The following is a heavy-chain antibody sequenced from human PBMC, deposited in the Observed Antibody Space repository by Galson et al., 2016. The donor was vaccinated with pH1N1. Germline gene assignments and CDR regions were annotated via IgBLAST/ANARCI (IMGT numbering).Heavy chain of an antibody. V-gene: IGHV3-74*01. Sequence: SLRLSCAASGFTFSSYWMHWVRQGPGKGLVWVSRINSDGSSRSHADSVEGRFTISRDNAKKPLYLQMNSLRAEDTGVYYCKRDRAFGDYGGASDIWGQGKMVTVSS. CDR3: KRDRAFGDYGGASDI. CDR1: GFTFSSYW. CDR2: INSDGSSR. D-gene: IGHD4/OR15-4a*01. J-gene: IGHJ3*02.